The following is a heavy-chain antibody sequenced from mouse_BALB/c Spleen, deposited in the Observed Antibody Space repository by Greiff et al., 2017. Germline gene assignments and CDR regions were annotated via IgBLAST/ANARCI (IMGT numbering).Heavy chain of an antibody. CDR2: IDPANGNT. V-gene: IGHV14-3*02. D-gene: IGHD3-3*01. CDR3: ARDGTPYYYAMDY. J-gene: IGHJ4*01. CDR1: GFNIKDTY. Sequence: EVQLQQSGAELVKPGASVKLSCTASGFNIKDTYMHWVKQRPEQGLEWIGRIDPANGNTKYDPKFQGKATITADTSSNTAYLQLSSLTSEDTAVYYCARDGTPYYYAMDYWGQGTSVTVSS.